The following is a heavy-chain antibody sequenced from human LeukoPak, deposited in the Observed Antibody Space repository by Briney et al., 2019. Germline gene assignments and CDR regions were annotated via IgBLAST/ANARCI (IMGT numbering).Heavy chain of an antibody. D-gene: IGHD6-19*01. V-gene: IGHV4-61*01. CDR2: IHYSGDT. J-gene: IGHJ4*02. Sequence: SETLSLTCTVSGGSVSSGRYYWSWIRQPPGKGLEWITYIHYSGDTNYNPSLKSRVTISVDTSKNQFSLKLRSVTAADTAVYYCARLAVAELGLDYWGQETLVTVSS. CDR3: ARLAVAELGLDY. CDR1: GGSVSSGRYY.